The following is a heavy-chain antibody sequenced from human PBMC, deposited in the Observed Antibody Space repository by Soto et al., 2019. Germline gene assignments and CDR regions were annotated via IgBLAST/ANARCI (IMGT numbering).Heavy chain of an antibody. J-gene: IGHJ5*02. CDR3: AGWIGS. CDR2: IFSDGST. V-gene: IGHV3-66*01. Sequence: EVQLVESGGGLVQPGGSPRLSCAASGFTVSNNYMSWVRQAPGKGLEWVSVIFSDGSTSYADSVKGRFTISRDNSKNTLYLQMNSLRAKGTAVYYCAGWIGSWGQGTLVTVSS. D-gene: IGHD2-2*03. CDR1: GFTVSNNY.